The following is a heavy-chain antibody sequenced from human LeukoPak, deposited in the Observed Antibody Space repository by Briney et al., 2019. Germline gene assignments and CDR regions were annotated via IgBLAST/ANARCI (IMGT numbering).Heavy chain of an antibody. J-gene: IGHJ3*02. D-gene: IGHD2-21*02. Sequence: PGGSLRLSCAASGFTFTRDWMTWVRQAPGKGLEWVSVLYSGGGTYYADSLKGRFTISRDNSKNTLYLQMNSLRAEDTAVYYCARDGTCGGACKGAFDIWGQGTMVTVSS. CDR1: GFTFTRDW. CDR3: ARDGTCGGACKGAFDI. V-gene: IGHV3-66*01. CDR2: LYSGGGT.